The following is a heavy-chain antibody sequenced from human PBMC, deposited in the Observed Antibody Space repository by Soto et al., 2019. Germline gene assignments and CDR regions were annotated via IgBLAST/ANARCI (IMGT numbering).Heavy chain of an antibody. V-gene: IGHV3-30*18. CDR3: AKDPSSWLVPYYYYGMDV. J-gene: IGHJ6*02. CDR1: GFTFSSYG. D-gene: IGHD6-19*01. Sequence: QVQLVESGGGVVQPGRSLRLSCAASGFTFSSYGMHWVRQAPGKGLEWVAVISYDGSNKYYADSVKGRFTISRDNSKNTLYLQMNRLRAEDTAVYYWAKDPSSWLVPYYYYGMDVWGQGTTVTVSS. CDR2: ISYDGSNK.